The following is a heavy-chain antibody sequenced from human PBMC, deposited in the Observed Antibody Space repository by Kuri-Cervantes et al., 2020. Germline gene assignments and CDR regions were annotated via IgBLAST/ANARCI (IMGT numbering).Heavy chain of an antibody. D-gene: IGHD2/OR15-2a*01. CDR3: ARAKIVLRRVAFDI. CDR1: GGSFSNYY. J-gene: IGHJ3*02. Sequence: GSLRLSCAVYGGSFSNYYWNWIRQPPGKGLEWIGEINHRGTTNYNPSLKSRVTISIDKSKNQFSLKLSSVTAADTAVYYCARAKIVLRRVAFDIWGQGTMVTVSS. CDR2: INHRGTT. V-gene: IGHV4-34*01.